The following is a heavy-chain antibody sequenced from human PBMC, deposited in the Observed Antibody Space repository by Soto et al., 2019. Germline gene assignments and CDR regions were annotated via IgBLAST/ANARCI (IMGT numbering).Heavy chain of an antibody. CDR1: GFTFSSYD. Sequence: GSLRLSCAASGFTFSSYDFHWVRQATGKGLEWVSGIGTAGDTYYAGSVKGRFIMSRENAKNSLYLQMNSLRAGDTAVYYCTRGADGFDYWGQGT. J-gene: IGHJ4*02. D-gene: IGHD3-16*01. V-gene: IGHV3-13*01. CDR3: TRGADGFDY. CDR2: IGTAGDT.